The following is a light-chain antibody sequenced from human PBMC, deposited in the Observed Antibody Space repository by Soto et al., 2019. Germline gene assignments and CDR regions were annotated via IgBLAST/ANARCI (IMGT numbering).Light chain of an antibody. CDR2: GAS. J-gene: IGKJ1*01. V-gene: IGKV3-20*01. CDR3: QQYGSSPRT. Sequence: ESVLTQSPGTPSLSPVSRATLSCRASQSVSSSYLAWYQQKPGQAPRLLIYGASSRATGIPDRFSGSGSGTDFTLTISRLEPEDFAVYYCQQYGSSPRTFGQGTKVDI. CDR1: QSVSSSY.